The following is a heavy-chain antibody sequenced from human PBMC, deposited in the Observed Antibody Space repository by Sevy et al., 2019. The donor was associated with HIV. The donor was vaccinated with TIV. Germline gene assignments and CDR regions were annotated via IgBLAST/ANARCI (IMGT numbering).Heavy chain of an antibody. CDR3: VHTPYIGSYALDF. D-gene: IGHD1-26*01. Sequence: SGPTLVKPTQTLTLTCTFSGFSLTTSAVGVAWIRQPPGEALEWLAVIYGDDDKRYNPSFRSRLTITKDTSKNEVVLKMTGVDTVDTATYFCVHTPYIGSYALDFWGQGTLVTVSS. CDR1: GFSLTTSAVG. J-gene: IGHJ4*02. CDR2: IYGDDDK. V-gene: IGHV2-5*02.